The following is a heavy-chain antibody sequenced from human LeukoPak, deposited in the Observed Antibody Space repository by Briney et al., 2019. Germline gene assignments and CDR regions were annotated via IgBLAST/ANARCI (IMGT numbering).Heavy chain of an antibody. CDR1: GGSIRSSSYY. Sequence: PSETLSLTCTVSGGSIRSSSYYWGWIRQPPGKGLEWIGSIYYSGSTYYNPSLKSRVTISVDTSKNQFSLKLSSVTAADTAVYYCARLLYQLPHYSYYGMDVWGQGTTVTVSS. V-gene: IGHV4-39*01. J-gene: IGHJ6*02. CDR2: IYYSGST. D-gene: IGHD2-2*01. CDR3: ARLLYQLPHYSYYGMDV.